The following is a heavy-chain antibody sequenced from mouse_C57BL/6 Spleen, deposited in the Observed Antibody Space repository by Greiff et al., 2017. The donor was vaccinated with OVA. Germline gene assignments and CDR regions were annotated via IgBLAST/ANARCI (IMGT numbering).Heavy chain of an antibody. CDR2: IDPGGGGT. J-gene: IGHJ2*01. D-gene: IGHD4-1*01. CDR1: GFNFKDYY. V-gene: IGHV14-2*01. CDR3: ARGGTPDC. Sequence: EVQLQESGAELVKPGASVKLSCTASGFNFKDYYMHWVKQRPEQGLEWIGRIDPGGGGTKYAENFQGQATLTADKSSNTAYMRLSSLASADAAVYYCARGGTPDCWGKGTTLTVSS.